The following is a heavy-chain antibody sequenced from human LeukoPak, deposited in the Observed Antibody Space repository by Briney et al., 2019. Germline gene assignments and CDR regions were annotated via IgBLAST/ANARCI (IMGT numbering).Heavy chain of an antibody. CDR1: DDSIMNYF. Sequence: SETLSLTCTVSDDSIMNYFWTWIRQSPGKGLEWIGYVFYSGSTSYNPSLRSRLTMSVDTSKSQFSLNLKSVTAADTAVYYCARGTRRYYDGSGYYYGEFDYWGQGILVTVSS. V-gene: IGHV4-59*01. J-gene: IGHJ4*02. CDR3: ARGTRRYYDGSGYYYGEFDY. CDR2: VFYSGST. D-gene: IGHD3-22*01.